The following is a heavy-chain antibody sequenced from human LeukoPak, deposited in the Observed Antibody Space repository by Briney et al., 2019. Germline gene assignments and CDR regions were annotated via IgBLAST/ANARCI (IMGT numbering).Heavy chain of an antibody. V-gene: IGHV4-34*01. J-gene: IGHJ4*02. Sequence: GSLRLSCAASGFTFSSYAMHWVRQAPGKGLEWIGEINHSGSTNYNPSLKSRVTISVDTSKNQFSLKLSSVTAADTAVYYCAGGRDGYNYYYWGQGTLVTVSS. CDR2: INHSGST. CDR3: AGGRDGYNYYY. CDR1: GFTFSSYA. D-gene: IGHD5-12*01.